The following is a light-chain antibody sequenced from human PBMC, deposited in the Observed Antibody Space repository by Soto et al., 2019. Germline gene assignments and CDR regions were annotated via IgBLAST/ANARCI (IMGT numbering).Light chain of an antibody. CDR2: DAS. Sequence: DIQMTQSPSTLSASVGDRVTVTCRASQTIGSWLAWYQQKPGRAPKLLIFDASSLESGVPSRFSGSGSGTEFTLTISSLQPDDSATYYCQQYKSYSPRTFGQGTKVDIK. CDR3: QQYKSYSPRT. V-gene: IGKV1-5*01. CDR1: QTIGSW. J-gene: IGKJ1*01.